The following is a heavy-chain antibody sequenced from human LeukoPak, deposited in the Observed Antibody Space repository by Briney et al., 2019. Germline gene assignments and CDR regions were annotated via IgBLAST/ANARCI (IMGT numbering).Heavy chain of an antibody. CDR1: GASVGSAGYY. J-gene: IGHJ4*02. D-gene: IGHD1-26*01. V-gene: IGHV4-61*08. Sequence: SETLSLTCTVSGASVGSAGYYWSWIRQPPGGGLEWIGYVYYIANTNYNPSLKSRVTMSVNPSKNQFSLKLNSVTAADTAMYYCARTQSQSGSYRYYFGYWGQGTLVTVSS. CDR3: ARTQSQSGSYRYYFGY. CDR2: VYYIANT.